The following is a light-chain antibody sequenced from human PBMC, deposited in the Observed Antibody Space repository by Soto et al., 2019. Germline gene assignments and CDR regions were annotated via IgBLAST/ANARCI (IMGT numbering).Light chain of an antibody. CDR2: AAS. V-gene: IGKV1-9*01. CDR3: QQLNSYPRT. Sequence: DIQLTQSPSFLSASVGDRVTITCRASQGISSYLAWYQQKPGKAPKLLIYAASTLQSGVPSRFSGSGSGTEFNLTISSLQPEDFATYYCQQLNSYPRTFGQGTKVEIK. CDR1: QGISSY. J-gene: IGKJ1*01.